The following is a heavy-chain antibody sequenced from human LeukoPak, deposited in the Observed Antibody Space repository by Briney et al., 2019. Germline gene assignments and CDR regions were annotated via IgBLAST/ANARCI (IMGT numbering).Heavy chain of an antibody. CDR2: SIPIFGKV. J-gene: IGHJ5*02. D-gene: IGHD3-3*01. CDR1: GGTFSGYA. CDR3: ARGTKKYEFWFDP. Sequence: APVKVSCKASGGTFSGYAISWVRQAPGQGLEWMGGSIPIFGKVNYGQKFQGRVTITTDESTSTAYMELSSLRSEDTAVYYCARGTKKYEFWFDPWGQGTLVTVSS. V-gene: IGHV1-69*05.